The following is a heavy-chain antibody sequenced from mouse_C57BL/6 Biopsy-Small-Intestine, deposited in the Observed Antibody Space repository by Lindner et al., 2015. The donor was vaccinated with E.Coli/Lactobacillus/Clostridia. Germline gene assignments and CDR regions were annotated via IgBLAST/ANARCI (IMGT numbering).Heavy chain of an antibody. J-gene: IGHJ2*01. Sequence: VQLQESGAELAKPGASVKLSCKASGYTFTSYWMHWVKQRPGQGLEWIGYINPSSGYTKYNQKFKDKATLTADKSSSTAYMQLSSLTSEDSAVYYCARGAYYYGDYFDYWGQGTTLTVSS. CDR2: INPSSGYT. CDR1: GYTFTSYW. V-gene: IGHV1-7*01. D-gene: IGHD1-1*01. CDR3: ARGAYYYGDYFDY.